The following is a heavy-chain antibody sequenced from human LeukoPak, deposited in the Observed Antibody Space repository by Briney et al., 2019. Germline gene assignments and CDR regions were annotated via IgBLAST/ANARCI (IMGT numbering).Heavy chain of an antibody. Sequence: GGSLRLSCAASGFTFSSYAMHWVRQAPGKGLEWVAVISYDGSNKYYADSVKGRFTISRDNSKNTLYLQMNSLRAEDTAVYYCAKDWKGYSSSSYYYYYMDVWGKGTTVTVSS. D-gene: IGHD6-6*01. V-gene: IGHV3-30-3*01. CDR2: ISYDGSNK. CDR1: GFTFSSYA. J-gene: IGHJ6*03. CDR3: AKDWKGYSSSSYYYYYMDV.